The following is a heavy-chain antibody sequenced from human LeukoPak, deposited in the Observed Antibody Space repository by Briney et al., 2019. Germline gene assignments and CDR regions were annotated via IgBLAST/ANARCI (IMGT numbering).Heavy chain of an antibody. CDR2: ISNSDSTA. D-gene: IGHD1-26*01. CDR1: GFTFSDYY. CDR3: ARVRGSYASDS. V-gene: IGHV3-11*01. J-gene: IGHJ4*02. Sequence: GGSLRLSCAASGFTFSDYYMSWIRQAPGKGLEWVSYISNSDSTATYADSVKGRFTISRDNAKNSLFLQMNSLRAEDTAVYYCARVRGSYASDSWGQGTLVTVSS.